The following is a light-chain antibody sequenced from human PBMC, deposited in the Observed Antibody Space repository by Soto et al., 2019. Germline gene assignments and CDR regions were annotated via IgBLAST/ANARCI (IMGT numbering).Light chain of an antibody. V-gene: IGKV3-11*01. CDR3: QQRSDWPPV. Sequence: EIVLTHSPATLSXXXGXXAXLXCRASQSISSYLGWYQQKPGQSPRLLIYDASNRATGIPARFSGSGSGTDFTLTISSLEPEDFAVYYCQQRSDWPPVFGQGTKVDI. J-gene: IGKJ1*01. CDR2: DAS. CDR1: QSISSY.